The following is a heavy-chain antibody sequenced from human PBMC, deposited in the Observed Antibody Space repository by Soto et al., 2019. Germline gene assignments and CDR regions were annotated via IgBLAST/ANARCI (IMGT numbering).Heavy chain of an antibody. V-gene: IGHV3-48*02. CDR1: GFTFRTYS. CDR3: AGPGYSSQDY. Sequence: GGSLRLSCAASGFTFRTYSMGWVRQAPGKGLDWVSYIVPSTSTIFHADSVKGRFTISRDNAKNSLSLQMNSLRDEDTAVYYCAGPGYSSQDYWGQGALVTSPQ. D-gene: IGHD5-18*01. J-gene: IGHJ4*02. CDR2: IVPSTSTI.